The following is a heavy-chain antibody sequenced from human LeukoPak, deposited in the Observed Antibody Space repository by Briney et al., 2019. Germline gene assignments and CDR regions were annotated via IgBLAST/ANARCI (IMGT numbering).Heavy chain of an antibody. J-gene: IGHJ6*02. Sequence: GGSLRLSCAASGFTFSTYHMNWVRQAPGKGLEWVSVISGGSSSIYYTDSVKVRFTISRDNAKNSLYLQMNSLRAEDTAVYYCARHEYSAGMNYGMDVWGQGATVTVSS. CDR1: GFTFSTYH. V-gene: IGHV3-21*01. CDR2: ISGGSSSI. CDR3: ARHEYSAGMNYGMDV. D-gene: IGHD4-11*01.